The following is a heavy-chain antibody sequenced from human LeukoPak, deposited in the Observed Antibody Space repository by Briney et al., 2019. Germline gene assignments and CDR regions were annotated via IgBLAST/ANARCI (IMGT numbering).Heavy chain of an antibody. D-gene: IGHD4-17*01. CDR3: ARGGGADDYVDFQAHYYYYMDV. V-gene: IGHV4-59*01. CDR2: IYYSGST. J-gene: IGHJ6*03. Sequence: SETLSLTCTISGGSISDYYWSWIRQPPGKGLEWLGYIYYSGSTNYNPSLKSRVTISVDTSKNQFSLKLGSVTAADTAVYYCARGGGADDYVDFQAHYYYYMDVWGKGTTVTVSS. CDR1: GGSISDYY.